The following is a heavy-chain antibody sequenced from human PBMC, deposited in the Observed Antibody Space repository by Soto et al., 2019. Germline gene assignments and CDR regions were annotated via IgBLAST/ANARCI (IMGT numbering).Heavy chain of an antibody. CDR2: ISDSGSST. Sequence: EVQLLESGGGLVQPGGSLRLSCAASGFTFSSSAMSWVRQAPGKGLEWVSAISDSGSSTNYADSVKGRFTISRDNSRNTLYLQMNSVRAEDTALYYCAKVFQYYYYGLDVWGQGTTVTVSS. CDR1: GFTFSSSA. V-gene: IGHV3-23*01. J-gene: IGHJ6*02. CDR3: AKVFQYYYYGLDV.